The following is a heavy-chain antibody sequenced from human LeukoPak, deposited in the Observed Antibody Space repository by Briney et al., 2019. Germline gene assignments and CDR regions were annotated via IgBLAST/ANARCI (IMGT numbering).Heavy chain of an antibody. CDR3: ARSQQQLPNYYYYYMDV. J-gene: IGHJ6*03. CDR2: TYTSGST. Sequence: PSETLSLTCTVSGGSISSGSYYWSWIRQPAGKGLEWIGRTYTSGSTNYNPSLKSRVTMSVDTSKNQFSLKLSSVTAADTAVYYCARSQQQLPNYYYYYMDVWGKGTTVILSS. CDR1: GGSISSGSYY. D-gene: IGHD6-13*01. V-gene: IGHV4-61*02.